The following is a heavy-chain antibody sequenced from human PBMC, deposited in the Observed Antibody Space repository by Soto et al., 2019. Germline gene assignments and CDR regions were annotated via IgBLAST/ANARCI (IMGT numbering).Heavy chain of an antibody. CDR1: GYIFTNYW. Sequence: RGESLKISCKGSGYIFTNYWTVWVRQMPGKGLEWMGIIFPDDSDTRYSPSFQGQVTISADKSISTAYLQWSSLQASDTAMYYCARIPRGRDGYNYFDSWGQGTLVTVSS. D-gene: IGHD5-12*01. CDR3: ARIPRGRDGYNYFDS. CDR2: IFPDDSDT. J-gene: IGHJ4*02. V-gene: IGHV5-51*01.